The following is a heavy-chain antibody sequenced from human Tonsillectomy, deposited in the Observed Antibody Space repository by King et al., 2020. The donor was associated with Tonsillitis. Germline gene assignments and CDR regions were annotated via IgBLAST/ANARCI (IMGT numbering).Heavy chain of an antibody. CDR1: GFTFDDYA. CDR3: AKDVISTPILGALDY. CDR2: ISWNSGRI. J-gene: IGHJ4*02. Sequence: EVQLVESWGGLVQPGRSLRLSCAASGFTFDDYAMHWVRQAPGKGLEWVSTISWNSGRIGYADSVKGRFTISRDNAKNSLYLQMNSLSAEDTAFYYCAKDVISTPILGALDYWGQGTLVTVSS. D-gene: IGHD2/OR15-2a*01. V-gene: IGHV3-9*01.